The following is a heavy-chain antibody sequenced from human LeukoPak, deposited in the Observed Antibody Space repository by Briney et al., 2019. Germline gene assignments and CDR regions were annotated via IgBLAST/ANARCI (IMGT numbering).Heavy chain of an antibody. CDR1: GYSFTSYW. CDR2: IYPRDSDT. V-gene: IGHV5-51*01. J-gene: IGHJ4*02. CDR3: ARPQNGGNSGIDY. D-gene: IGHD4-23*01. Sequence: GESLKISCKGSGYSFTSYWIGWLRQMPGKGLEWMGIIYPRDSDTRYSPSFQGQVTISADKSISTAYLQWSSLEASDTAMYYCARPQNGGNSGIDYWGQGTLVTVSS.